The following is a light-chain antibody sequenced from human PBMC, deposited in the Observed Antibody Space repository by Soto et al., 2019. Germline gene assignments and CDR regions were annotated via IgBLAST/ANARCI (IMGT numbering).Light chain of an antibody. CDR2: EVS. Sequence: QYALTQPASVSGSPGQSITISCTGSSNDIGAYKYVSWYQQYPGKAPKLIIFEVSNRPSGVSNRFSGSKSGSTASLTIAGLQAEDEADYHCSSYTTGSTLYVFGGGTKVTVL. CDR3: SSYTTGSTLYV. CDR1: SNDIGAYKY. J-gene: IGLJ1*01. V-gene: IGLV2-14*01.